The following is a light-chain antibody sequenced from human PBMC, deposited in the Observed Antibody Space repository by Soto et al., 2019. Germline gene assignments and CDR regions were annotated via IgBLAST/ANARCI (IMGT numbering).Light chain of an antibody. V-gene: IGKV1-27*01. Sequence: DIQMTQSPPSLSASVGDRITFTCRASQGVSNYLAWYQQKPGRSPKLLIYAASTLQSGVPSRFSGSGSGRDFTLTISSLQPEDVATYYCQKYNSVPFTFGQGTKVQMK. J-gene: IGKJ1*01. CDR2: AAS. CDR3: QKYNSVPFT. CDR1: QGVSNY.